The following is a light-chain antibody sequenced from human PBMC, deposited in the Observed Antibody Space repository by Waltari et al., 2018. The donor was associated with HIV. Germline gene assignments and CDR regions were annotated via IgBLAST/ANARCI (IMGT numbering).Light chain of an antibody. CDR2: KMS. Sequence: DIVMTQTPLSSPVTLGQPASISCSSSQTLVYSDGNTYLSWLQARPGQPPRLLIYKMSNRFSGVPDRFSGSGAGTDFTLKISRVEAEDVGVYYCMQATQFPWTFGQGTKVEIK. V-gene: IGKV2-24*01. J-gene: IGKJ1*01. CDR3: MQATQFPWT. CDR1: QTLVYSDGNTY.